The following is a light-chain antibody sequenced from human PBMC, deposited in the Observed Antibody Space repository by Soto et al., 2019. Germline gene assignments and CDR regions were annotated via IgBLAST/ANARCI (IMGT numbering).Light chain of an antibody. Sequence: DIQLTQSPSSLSASLVYTFTITCLASQTVSRYLNWYQQKSGTAPKLLIYAASTLHTGVPSRFSGRGSGTDFTLTINNLQREDFADYFCQQTYSNLWTFGQGTKVDIK. CDR3: QQTYSNLWT. CDR2: AAS. V-gene: IGKV1-39*01. CDR1: QTVSRY. J-gene: IGKJ1*01.